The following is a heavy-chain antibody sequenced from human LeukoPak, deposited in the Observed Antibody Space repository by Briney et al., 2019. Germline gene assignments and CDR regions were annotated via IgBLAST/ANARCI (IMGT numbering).Heavy chain of an antibody. CDR3: ARMFVEYSSSSSSRLL. V-gene: IGHV3-21*01. CDR1: LXXXXXS. D-gene: IGHD6-6*01. Sequence: LXXXXXSMNXVXXAPGEGGEWGSSISTIICYIYYAYSFTALFTISRDNANNSLYLQMNSLRAEDTAVYYCARMFVEYSSSSSSRLLWGQGTLVTVSS. CDR2: ISTIICYI. J-gene: IGHJ4*02.